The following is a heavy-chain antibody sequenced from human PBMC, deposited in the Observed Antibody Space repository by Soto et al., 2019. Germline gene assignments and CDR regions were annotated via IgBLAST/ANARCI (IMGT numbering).Heavy chain of an antibody. CDR1: GFTFDDYA. CDR3: VKDESINWYSGHFRH. CDR2: INWNSGSI. D-gene: IGHD6-13*01. J-gene: IGHJ1*01. V-gene: IGHV3-9*01. Sequence: PGGSLRLSCAASGFTFDDYAMHWVRQVPGKGLGWVSGINWNSGSIGFGGSVKGRFTISRDNAKNSLQLQMNSLSAEDTAFYYCVKDESINWYSGHFRHWGQGTLVTVSS.